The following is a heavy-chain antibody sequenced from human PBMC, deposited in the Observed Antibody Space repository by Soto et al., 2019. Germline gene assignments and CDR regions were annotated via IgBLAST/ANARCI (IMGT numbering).Heavy chain of an antibody. CDR3: ARCRRWFGELLCLDV. CDR1: GGSFSGYY. CDR2: INHSGST. J-gene: IGHJ6*02. D-gene: IGHD3-10*01. Sequence: QVQLQQWGAGLLKPSETLSLTCAVYGGSFSGYYWSWIRQPPGKGLEWIGEINHSGSTNYNPSLKSRVTISVDTSKNQFSLKLSSVTAADTAVYYCARCRRWFGELLCLDVWGQGTTVTVSS. V-gene: IGHV4-34*01.